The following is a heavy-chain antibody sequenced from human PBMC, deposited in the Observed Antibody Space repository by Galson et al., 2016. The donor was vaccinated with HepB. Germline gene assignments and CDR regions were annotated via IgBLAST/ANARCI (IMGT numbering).Heavy chain of an antibody. CDR2: IYSGGSI. Sequence: TLSLTCTVSGGSISSGSYYWSWIRQPAGKGLEWIGRIYSGGSINYNPSLKSRVTISLDTSKNQFSLKLSSVTAADTAVYYCTRGYSFYDSSGTGYWGQGTHVTVSS. V-gene: IGHV4-61*02. J-gene: IGHJ4*02. CDR3: TRGYSFYDSSGTGY. CDR1: GGSISSGSYY. D-gene: IGHD3-22*01.